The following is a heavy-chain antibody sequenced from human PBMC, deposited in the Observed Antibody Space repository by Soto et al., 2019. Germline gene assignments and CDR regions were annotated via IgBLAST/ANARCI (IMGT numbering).Heavy chain of an antibody. J-gene: IGHJ4*02. CDR3: ARGDTIFGVVIIDY. D-gene: IGHD3-3*01. CDR2: ISYDGSNK. Sequence: QVQLVESGGGVVQPGRSLRLSCAASGFTFSSYAMHWVRQAPGKGLEWVAVISYDGSNKYYADSVKGRFTISRDNSKNTRYLQMNSLRAEDTAVYYCARGDTIFGVVIIDYWGQGTLVTVSS. CDR1: GFTFSSYA. V-gene: IGHV3-30-3*01.